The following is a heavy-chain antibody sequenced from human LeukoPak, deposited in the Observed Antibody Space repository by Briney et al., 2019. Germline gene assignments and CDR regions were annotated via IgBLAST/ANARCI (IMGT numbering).Heavy chain of an antibody. CDR1: GGSFSGYY. J-gene: IGHJ4*02. Sequence: PSETLSLTCAVYGGSFSGYYWSWIRQPPGKGLEWIGEINHSGSTNYNPSLKSRVTISVDTSKNQFSLKLSSVTAADTAVYHCAGRIQLWYPIDYWGQGTLVTVSS. V-gene: IGHV4-34*01. CDR2: INHSGST. CDR3: AGRIQLWYPIDY. D-gene: IGHD5-18*01.